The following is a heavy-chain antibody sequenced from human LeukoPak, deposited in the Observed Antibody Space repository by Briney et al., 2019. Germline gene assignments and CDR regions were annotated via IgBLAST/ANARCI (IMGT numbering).Heavy chain of an antibody. D-gene: IGHD2-8*01. J-gene: IGHJ4*02. CDR1: GLTSSNYW. CDR2: IKPDGSGE. CDR3: GAGNGIDY. Sequence: GGSLRLSCVASGLTSSNYWMYWVRRAPGKGLEGVANIKPDGSGESYADSVKGRFTISKDNAENSLFLQMNSLRPKDTAVYYCGAGNGIDYWGQGALVTVSS. V-gene: IGHV3-7*03.